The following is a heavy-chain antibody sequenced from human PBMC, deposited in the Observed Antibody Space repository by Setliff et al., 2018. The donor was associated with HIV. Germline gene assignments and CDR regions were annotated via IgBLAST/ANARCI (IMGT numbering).Heavy chain of an antibody. CDR3: AKDRYYYDSSGPTVQVAYYFDY. V-gene: IGHV3-33*06. D-gene: IGHD3-22*01. Sequence: GGSLRLSCTASGFTFSSYGMHWVHQAPGKGLEWVAVIWFDGSSKYYADSVEGRFTISRDNSKNTLYLQMNRLRAEDTAVYYCAKDRYYYDSSGPTVQVAYYFDYWGQGTLVTVSS. CDR2: IWFDGSSK. J-gene: IGHJ4*02. CDR1: GFTFSSYG.